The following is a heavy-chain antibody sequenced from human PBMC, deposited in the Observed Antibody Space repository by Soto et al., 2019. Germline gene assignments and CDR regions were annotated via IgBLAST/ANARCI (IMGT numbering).Heavy chain of an antibody. CDR1: GFTFSSYC. D-gene: IGHD5-12*01. CDR3: ARGRGYSGYDPDY. V-gene: IGHV3-33*01. Sequence: GGSLRLSCAASGFTFSSYCMHWDRQAPGKGLEWVAVIWYDGSNKYYADSVKGRFTIYRDNSKNTLYLQMNSLRAEDTAVYYCARGRGYSGYDPDYWGQGTLVTDSS. CDR2: IWYDGSNK. J-gene: IGHJ4*02.